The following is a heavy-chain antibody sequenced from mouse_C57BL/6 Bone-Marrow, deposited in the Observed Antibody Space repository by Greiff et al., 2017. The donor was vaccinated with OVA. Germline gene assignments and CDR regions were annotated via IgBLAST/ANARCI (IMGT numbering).Heavy chain of an antibody. CDR2: IDPETGGT. CDR1: GYTFTDYE. J-gene: IGHJ4*01. CDR3: TRGYSNNYAMDY. V-gene: IGHV1-15*01. Sequence: VQLQQSGAELVRPGASVTLSCKASGYTFTDYEMHWVKQTPVHGLEWIGAIDPETGGTAYNQKFKGKAILTADKSSSTAYMELRSLTSEDSAVYYCTRGYSNNYAMDYWGRGTSVTVSS. D-gene: IGHD2-5*01.